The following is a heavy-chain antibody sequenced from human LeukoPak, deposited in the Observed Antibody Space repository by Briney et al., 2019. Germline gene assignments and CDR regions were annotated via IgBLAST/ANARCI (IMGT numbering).Heavy chain of an antibody. CDR2: MNPNSGST. CDR1: GYTFTSYD. D-gene: IGHD2-2*01. V-gene: IGHV1-8*03. CDR3: ARFECSSTSCYWDY. J-gene: IGHJ4*02. Sequence: ASVKVSCKASGYTFTSYDINWVRQATGQGLEWMGWMNPNSGSTGYAQKFQGRVTITRKTSISTAYMELSSLRSEDTAVYYCARFECSSTSCYWDYWGQGTLVIVSS.